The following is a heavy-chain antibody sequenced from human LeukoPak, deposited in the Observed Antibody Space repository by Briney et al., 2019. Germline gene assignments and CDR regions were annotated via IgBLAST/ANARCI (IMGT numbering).Heavy chain of an antibody. Sequence: GGSLRLSCEASGFTFGSYALYWVRQAPGKGLEWVAGIFGSGGSAHYADSAKGRFTISRDNSKNTVYLQINSLRAEDTAVYYCGKTTTGYSSGQKPAWPVDYWGQGTLVTVSS. CDR1: GFTFGSYA. CDR3: GKTTTGYSSGQKPAWPVDY. J-gene: IGHJ4*02. D-gene: IGHD6-19*01. V-gene: IGHV3-23*01. CDR2: IFGSGGSA.